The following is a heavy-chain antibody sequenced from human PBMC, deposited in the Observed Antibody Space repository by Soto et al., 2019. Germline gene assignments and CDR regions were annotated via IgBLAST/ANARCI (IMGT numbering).Heavy chain of an antibody. CDR3: TRAKPYDFWSGPHDAFDI. D-gene: IGHD3-3*01. Sequence: GGSLRLSCTASGFTFGDYAMSWFRQAPGKGLEWVGFIRSKAYGGTTEYAASVKGRFTISRDDSKSIAYLQMNSLKTEDTAVYFCTRAKPYDFWSGPHDAFDIWGQGTMVTVS. CDR1: GFTFGDYA. J-gene: IGHJ3*02. CDR2: IRSKAYGGTT. V-gene: IGHV3-49*03.